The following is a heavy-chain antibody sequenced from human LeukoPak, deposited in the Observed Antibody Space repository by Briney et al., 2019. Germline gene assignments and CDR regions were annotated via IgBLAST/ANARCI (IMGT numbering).Heavy chain of an antibody. D-gene: IGHD3-22*01. CDR1: GLTFSSYE. CDR2: ISSSGSTI. J-gene: IGHJ3*02. CDR3: ARVPNYYDSSGYYLGDAFDI. Sequence: GGSLRLSCAASGLTFSSYEMNWVRQAPGKGLEWVSYISSSGSTIYYADSVKGRFTISGDNAKNSLYLQMNSLRAEDTAVYYCARVPNYYDSSGYYLGDAFDIWGQGTMVTVSS. V-gene: IGHV3-48*03.